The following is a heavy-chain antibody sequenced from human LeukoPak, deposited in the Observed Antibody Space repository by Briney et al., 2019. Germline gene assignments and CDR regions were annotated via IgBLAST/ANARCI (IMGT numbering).Heavy chain of an antibody. CDR2: ISAYNGNT. Sequence: ASVTVSDKASGYTFTSYGISWVRQAPGQGLEGMGWISAYNGNTNYAQKLQGRVTMTTDTSTSTAYMELRSLRSDDTAVCYCARTSGYCSSTSCSTYNWFDPWGQGTLVTVSS. CDR1: GYTFTSYG. V-gene: IGHV1-18*01. J-gene: IGHJ5*02. CDR3: ARTSGYCSSTSCSTYNWFDP. D-gene: IGHD2-2*01.